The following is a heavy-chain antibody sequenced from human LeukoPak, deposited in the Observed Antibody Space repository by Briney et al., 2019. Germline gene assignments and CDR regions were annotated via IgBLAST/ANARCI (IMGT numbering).Heavy chain of an antibody. J-gene: IGHJ3*02. Sequence: PGGSLRLSCAASGFTFSSYSMNWVRQAPGKGLEWVSSISSSSSYIYYADSVKGRFTISRDNAKNSLYLQMNSLRAEDTAVYYCARGGSGSYSAGAFDIWGQGTMVTVSS. CDR3: ARGGSGSYSAGAFDI. CDR1: GFTFSSYS. CDR2: ISSSSSYI. D-gene: IGHD1-26*01. V-gene: IGHV3-21*01.